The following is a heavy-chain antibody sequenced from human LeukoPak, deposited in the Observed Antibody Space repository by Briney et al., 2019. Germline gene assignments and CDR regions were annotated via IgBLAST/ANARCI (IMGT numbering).Heavy chain of an antibody. CDR1: GGTFSSYA. D-gene: IGHD6-6*01. V-gene: IGHV1-69*01. J-gene: IGHJ6*02. Sequence: ASVNVSCKASGGTFSSYAISWVRQAPGQGLEWMGGIIPIFGTASYAQKFQGRVTITADESTSTAYMELSSLRSEDTAVYYCARDQVGIAARPVGSYYYYGMDVWGQGTTVTVSS. CDR3: ARDQVGIAARPVGSYYYYGMDV. CDR2: IIPIFGTA.